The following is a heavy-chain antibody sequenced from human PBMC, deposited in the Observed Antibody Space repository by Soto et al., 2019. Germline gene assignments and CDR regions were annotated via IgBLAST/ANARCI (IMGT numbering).Heavy chain of an antibody. CDR3: TTSERGAFDI. CDR1: GFTFSNAY. CDR2: VKSKSAGGTT. J-gene: IGHJ3*02. Sequence: EVQLVESGGDLVKPGGSLRLSCAASGFTFSNAYMNWVRQAPGKGLEWVGRVKSKSAGGTTDHAAPVKGRFTISRDDSKNTMYLQMNSLKTEDTAVYYCTTSERGAFDIWGHGTMVTVSS. D-gene: IGHD3-10*01. V-gene: IGHV3-15*01.